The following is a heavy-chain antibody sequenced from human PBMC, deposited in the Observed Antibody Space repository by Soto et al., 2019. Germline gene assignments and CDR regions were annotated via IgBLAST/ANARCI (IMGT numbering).Heavy chain of an antibody. CDR1: GFSLTTPLMG. J-gene: IGHJ5*02. CDR2: IFSDDHK. Sequence: SGPTLVNPTETLTLTCTISGFSLTTPLMGVAWIRQPPGKTLEWLAHIFSDDHKSYSTSLKSRLTLSKGTSNSQVVLIMTNMDPFEPGKYYCARIWDIEYNGTFWFDPWGQGTPVTVSS. V-gene: IGHV2-26*03. D-gene: IGHD5-12*01. CDR3: ARIWDIEYNGTFWFDP.